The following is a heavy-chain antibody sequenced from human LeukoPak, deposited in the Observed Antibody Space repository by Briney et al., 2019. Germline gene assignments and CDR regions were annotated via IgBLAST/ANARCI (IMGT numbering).Heavy chain of an antibody. J-gene: IGHJ4*02. Sequence: GGSLRHSREVPGFTFRSYSMNWVRQAPGEGLEWVSSISSSSSYIYYADSVKGRFTISRDNAKNSLYLQMNSLRVEDTAVYYCATPRTSSGWYYFDYWGQGTLVTVSS. D-gene: IGHD6-19*01. V-gene: IGHV3-21*01. CDR2: ISSSSSYI. CDR3: ATPRTSSGWYYFDY. CDR1: GFTFRSYS.